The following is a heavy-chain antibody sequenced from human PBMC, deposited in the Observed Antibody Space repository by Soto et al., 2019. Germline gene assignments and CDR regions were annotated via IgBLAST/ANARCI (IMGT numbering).Heavy chain of an antibody. CDR2: ISYDGSNK. Sequence: GGSLRLSCAASGFTFSSYAMHWVRQAPGKGLEWVAVISYDGSNKYYADSVKGRFTISRDNSKNTLYLQMNSLRAEDTAVYYCASDYLRYYYDSSGYYYVTDYWGQGTLVTVSS. CDR1: GFTFSSYA. J-gene: IGHJ4*02. V-gene: IGHV3-30-3*01. CDR3: ASDYLRYYYDSSGYYYVTDY. D-gene: IGHD3-22*01.